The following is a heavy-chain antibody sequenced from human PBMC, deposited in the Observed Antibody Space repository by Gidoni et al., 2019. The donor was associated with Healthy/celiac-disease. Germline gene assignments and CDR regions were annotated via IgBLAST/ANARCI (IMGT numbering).Heavy chain of an antibody. D-gene: IGHD2-15*01. V-gene: IGHV4-59*01. J-gene: IGHJ6*02. CDR1: GGSISSYY. CDR3: ARNYRLGYWFVVDV. Sequence: QVQLQESGPGLVKPSETLSLTCTVSGGSISSYYWRWIRQPPGKGLEWIGYIYYSGSTNYNPSLKSRVTISGDTSKNQFSLKLSSVTAADTAVYYCARNYRLGYWFVVDVWGQGTTVTVSS. CDR2: IYYSGST.